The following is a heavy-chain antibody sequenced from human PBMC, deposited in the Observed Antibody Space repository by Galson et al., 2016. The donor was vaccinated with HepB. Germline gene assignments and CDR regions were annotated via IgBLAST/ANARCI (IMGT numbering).Heavy chain of an antibody. CDR2: IVGDGRIE. D-gene: IGHD1-1*01. J-gene: IGHJ6*04. CDR3: AKAFTTADNFYQFGMDV. Sequence: SLRLSCAASGSIFSNYVMTWVRQAPGKGLDWVSRIVGDGRIEAYDDSVNGRFTIFRDNSKNTLYLQIDSLRSEDTAVYYCAKAFTTADNFYQFGMDVWGKGTTVTVSS. V-gene: IGHV3-23*01. CDR1: GSIFSNYV.